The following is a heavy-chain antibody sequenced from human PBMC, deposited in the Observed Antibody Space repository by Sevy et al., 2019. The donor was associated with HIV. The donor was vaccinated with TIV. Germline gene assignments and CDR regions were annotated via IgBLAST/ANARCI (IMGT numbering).Heavy chain of an antibody. V-gene: IGHV3-30*18. CDR2: ISNDGSDK. J-gene: IGHJ6*02. Sequence: GSLRLSCAAAGFTFSRYGMHWARQAPGKGLEWVAVISNDGSDKEYAESVKGRFTVSRDNSKDTVYLQMNSLRLDDTAVYYCANSRGRYEGSSWLYYYYIMDVWGQGTTVTVSS. CDR3: ANSRGRYEGSSWLYYYYIMDV. CDR1: GFTFSRYG. D-gene: IGHD6-13*01.